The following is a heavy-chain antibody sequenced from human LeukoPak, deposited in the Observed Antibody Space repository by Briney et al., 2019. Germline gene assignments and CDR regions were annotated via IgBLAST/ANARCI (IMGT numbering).Heavy chain of an antibody. CDR2: IRSDGSDK. V-gene: IGHV3-30*02. CDR1: GFIFSSYG. J-gene: IGHJ4*02. D-gene: IGHD3-22*01. CDR3: AKHDSSSDF. Sequence: PGGSLGLSCAASGFIFSSYGMHWVRQPPGKGLEWVAFIRSDGSDKYYAASVKGRFTISRDNSKNTLYLQMNSLRAEDTAVYYCAKHDSSSDFWGQGTLVTVSS.